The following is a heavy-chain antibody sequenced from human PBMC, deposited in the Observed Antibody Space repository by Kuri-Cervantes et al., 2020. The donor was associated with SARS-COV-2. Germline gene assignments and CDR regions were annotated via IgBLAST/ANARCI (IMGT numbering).Heavy chain of an antibody. CDR1: GFTFSDYY. Sequence: GGSLRLSCAASGFTFSDYYITWIRQAPGKGLEWVSAISGSGGSTYYADSVKGRFTISRDNSKNTLYLQMNSLRAEDTAVYYCAKLEISGGYSYGARDYWGQGTLVTVSS. CDR2: ISGSGGST. CDR3: AKLEISGGYSYGARDY. D-gene: IGHD5-18*01. J-gene: IGHJ4*02. V-gene: IGHV3-23*01.